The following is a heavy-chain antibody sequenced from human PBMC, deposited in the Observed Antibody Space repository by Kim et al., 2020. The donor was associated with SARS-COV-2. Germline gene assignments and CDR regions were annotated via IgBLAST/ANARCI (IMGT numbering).Heavy chain of an antibody. J-gene: IGHJ6*02. CDR1: GFTFSSYW. V-gene: IGHV3-7*03. Sequence: GGSLRLSCAASGFTFSSYWMSWVRQAPGKGLEWVANIKQDGSEKYYVDSVKGRFTISRDNAKNSLYLQMNSLRAEDTAVYYCAREEIFGVVIENYGMDVWGQGTTVTVSS. D-gene: IGHD3-3*01. CDR3: AREEIFGVVIENYGMDV. CDR2: IKQDGSEK.